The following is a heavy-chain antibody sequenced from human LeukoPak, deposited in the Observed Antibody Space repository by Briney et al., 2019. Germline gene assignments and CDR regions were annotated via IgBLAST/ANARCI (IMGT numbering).Heavy chain of an antibody. V-gene: IGHV4-39*01. CDR2: IFYSGTT. CDR3: ARLSNYGGHSGDGY. J-gene: IGHJ4*02. CDR1: GGSISSSNYY. D-gene: IGHD4-23*01. Sequence: SETLSLTCTVSGGSISSSNYYWAWIRQPPGKGLEWMGSIFYSGTTHYNPSLRSRVTISIDTSKNQFSLKLSSVSAADTSVYYCARLSNYGGHSGDGYWGQGTLVTVSS.